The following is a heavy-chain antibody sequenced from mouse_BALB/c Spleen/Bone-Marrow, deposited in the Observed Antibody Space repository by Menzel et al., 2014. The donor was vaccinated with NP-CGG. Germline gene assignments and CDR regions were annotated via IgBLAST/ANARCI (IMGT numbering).Heavy chain of an antibody. D-gene: IGHD1-1*01. J-gene: IGHJ4*01. CDR3: ARHPIYYYGSSRGNYAMDY. CDR2: VSNGGGST. CDR1: GFTFSSYT. Sequence: EVQLVESGGGLVQPGGSLKLSCAASGFTFSSYTMSWVRQTPEKRLEWVAYVSNGGGSTHYPDTVKGRFTISRDNAKNTLYLQMSSLKSEDTAMYYCARHPIYYYGSSRGNYAMDYWGQGTSVTVSS. V-gene: IGHV5-12-2*01.